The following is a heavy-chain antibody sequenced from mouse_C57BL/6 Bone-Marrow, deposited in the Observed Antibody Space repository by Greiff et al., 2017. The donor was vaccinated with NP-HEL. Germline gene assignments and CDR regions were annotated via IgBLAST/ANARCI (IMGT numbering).Heavy chain of an antibody. CDR1: GYTFTSYG. V-gene: IGHV1-81*01. D-gene: IGHD1-1*01. J-gene: IGHJ4*01. CDR2: IDPRSGNT. Sequence: QVQLQQSGAELARPGASVKLSCKASGYTFTSYGISWVKQRTGQGLEWIGEIDPRSGNTYYNEKFKGKATLTADKSSSTAYMELRSLTSEDSAVYFCARRTGVVAEDDWGQGTSVTAAS. CDR3: ARRTGVVAEDD.